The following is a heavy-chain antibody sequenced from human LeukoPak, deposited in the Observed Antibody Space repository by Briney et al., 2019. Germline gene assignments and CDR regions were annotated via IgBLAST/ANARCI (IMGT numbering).Heavy chain of an antibody. CDR2: ISSSSSYI. J-gene: IGHJ6*04. CDR1: GFTFSSYS. D-gene: IGHD6-19*01. V-gene: IGHV3-21*01. CDR3: ARDSYSSGWYEKNYYYYYGMDV. Sequence: PGGSLRLSCAASGFTFSSYSMNWVRQAPGKGLEWVSSISSSSSYIYYADSVKGRFTISRDNAKNSLYLQMNSLRAEDTAVYYCARDSYSSGWYEKNYYYYYGMDVWGKGTTVTVPS.